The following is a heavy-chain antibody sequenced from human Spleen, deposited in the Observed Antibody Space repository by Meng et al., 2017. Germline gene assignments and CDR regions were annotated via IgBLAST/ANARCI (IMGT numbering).Heavy chain of an antibody. Sequence: QVQLQESGPGLVTPSGTLSLTCGVSGGSMNDNWWSWVRPPPEKGLEWIGESYHRGNTNYNPSLKSRVIMSIDNSKNQFSLKLSSVTAADTAVYYCTTLYGDSILWGQGTLVTVSS. CDR2: SYHRGNT. CDR3: TTLYGDSIL. CDR1: GGSMNDNW. J-gene: IGHJ4*02. V-gene: IGHV4-4*02. D-gene: IGHD4-17*01.